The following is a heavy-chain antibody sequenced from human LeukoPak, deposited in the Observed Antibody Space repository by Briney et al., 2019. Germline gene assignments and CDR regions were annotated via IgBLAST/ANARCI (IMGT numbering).Heavy chain of an antibody. CDR2: INPGDSDT. Sequence: GESLKISCQGSGYSFTSYRIGWVRQMPGKGLEWMGIINPGDSDTRNSPSFQGQVTISVDKSINTAYLQWSSLKASDTAMYYCARQWLYYDSSAYRNYNCFDPWGQGTLVTVSS. CDR3: ARQWLYYDSSAYRNYNCFDP. J-gene: IGHJ5*02. V-gene: IGHV5-51*01. CDR1: GYSFTSYR. D-gene: IGHD3-22*01.